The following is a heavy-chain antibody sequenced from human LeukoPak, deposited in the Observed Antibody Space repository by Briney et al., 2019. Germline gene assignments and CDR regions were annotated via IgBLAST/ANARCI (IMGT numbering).Heavy chain of an antibody. V-gene: IGHV3-7*05. D-gene: IGHD3-10*01. CDR1: GFTLSNYW. CDR2: IRQDGGEK. CDR3: ARWGGGSGTYRLDY. Sequence: GGSLRLSCAASGFTLSNYWMSWVRQAPGRGLEWVANIRQDGGEKNYVGSLKGRFTISRDNAKNSLYLQMNSLRAEDTAVYYCARWGGGSGTYRLDYWGQGTLVTVSS. J-gene: IGHJ4*02.